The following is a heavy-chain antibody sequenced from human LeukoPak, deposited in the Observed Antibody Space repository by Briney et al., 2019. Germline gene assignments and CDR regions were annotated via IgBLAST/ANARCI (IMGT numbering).Heavy chain of an antibody. J-gene: IGHJ5*02. D-gene: IGHD5-24*01. V-gene: IGHV4-59*12. CDR3: ARDGYNFVNWFDP. Sequence: SETLSLTCTVSGGSISSYYWSWIRQPPGKGLEWIGYIYYSGSTNYNPSLKSRVTISVDTSKNQFSLKLSSVTAADTAVYYCARDGYNFVNWFDPWGQGTLVTVSS. CDR1: GGSISSYY. CDR2: IYYSGST.